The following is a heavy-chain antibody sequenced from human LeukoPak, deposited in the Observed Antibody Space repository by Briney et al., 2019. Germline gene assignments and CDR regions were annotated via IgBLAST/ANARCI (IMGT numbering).Heavy chain of an antibody. CDR2: IGTAGDT. V-gene: IGHV3-13*01. CDR1: GFTFSSYD. CDR3: ARVPSGSWDFDY. Sequence: PGGSLRLSCAASGFTFSSYDMHWVRQATGKGLEWVSAIGTAGDTYYPGSVKGRFTISRENAKNSLYLQMNSLRAGDTAVYYRARVPSGSWDFDYWGQGTLVTVSS. D-gene: IGHD1-26*01. J-gene: IGHJ4*02.